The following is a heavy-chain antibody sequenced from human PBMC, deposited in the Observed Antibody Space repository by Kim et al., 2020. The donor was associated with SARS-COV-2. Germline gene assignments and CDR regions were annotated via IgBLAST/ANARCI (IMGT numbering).Heavy chain of an antibody. D-gene: IGHD3-16*01. V-gene: IGHV3-48*03. Sequence: GGSLRLSCEVSGFSFGDYEMNWVRQTPGKGLEWVSYIDTGSVVIQYVDSVRGRFTTSRDNAKNSLYLQMDILRVEDSAIYYCSRRLSTQGYDSWGQGTLVTVSS. CDR2: IDTGSVVI. CDR3: SRRLSTQGYDS. J-gene: IGHJ5*01. CDR1: GFSFGDYE.